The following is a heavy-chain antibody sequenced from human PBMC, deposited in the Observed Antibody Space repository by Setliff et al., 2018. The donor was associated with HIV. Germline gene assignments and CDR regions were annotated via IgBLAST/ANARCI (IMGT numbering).Heavy chain of an antibody. CDR2: IYYNGNT. CDR3: ARGIDNFWSGYVR. CDR1: GGSISSHY. J-gene: IGHJ4*02. V-gene: IGHV4-59*11. D-gene: IGHD3-3*01. Sequence: SETLSLTCTVPGGSISSHYWSWIRLPPGKGLEWIGTIYYNGNTNYNPSLKSRVTILVDTSKNLFSLKLSSVTPADTAVYYCARGIDNFWSGYVRWGQGTLVTVSS.